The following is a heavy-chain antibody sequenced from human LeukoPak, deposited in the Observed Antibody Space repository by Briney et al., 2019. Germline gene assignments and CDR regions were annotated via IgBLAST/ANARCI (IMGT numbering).Heavy chain of an antibody. CDR3: ARDYHGSGSYSGYYFDY. CDR2: ISYDGSNK. CDR1: GFTFSSYA. D-gene: IGHD3-10*01. Sequence: GGSLRLSCAASGFTFSSYAMHWVRQAPGKGLEWVAVISYDGSNKYYADSVKGRSAISRDNSKNTLYLQMNSLRAEDAAVYYCARDYHGSGSYSGYYFDYWGQGTLVTVSS. V-gene: IGHV3-30*09. J-gene: IGHJ4*02.